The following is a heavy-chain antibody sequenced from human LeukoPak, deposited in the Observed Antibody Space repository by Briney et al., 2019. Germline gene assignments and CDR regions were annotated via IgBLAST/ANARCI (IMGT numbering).Heavy chain of an antibody. CDR1: GGSFSGYY. J-gene: IGHJ6*03. V-gene: IGHV4-34*01. CDR2: INHSGST. Sequence: PSETLSLTCAVYGGSFSGYYWSWIRQPPGKGLEWIGEINHSGSTNYNPSLKSRVTISVDTSKNQFSLKLSSVTAADTAVCYCARSHYYYYMDVWGKGTTVTVSS. CDR3: ARSHYYYYMDV.